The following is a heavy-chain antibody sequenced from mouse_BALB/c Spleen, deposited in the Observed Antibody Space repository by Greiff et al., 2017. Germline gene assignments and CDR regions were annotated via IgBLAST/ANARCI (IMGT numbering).Heavy chain of an antibody. V-gene: IGHV5-17*02. D-gene: IGHD2-2*01. J-gene: IGHJ4*01. CDR3: ARSGWLRRKGEAMDY. CDR1: GFTFSSFG. CDR2: ISSGSSTI. Sequence: EVKLVESGRGLVQPGGSRKLSCAASGFTFSSFGMHWVRQAPEKGLEWVAYISSGSSTIYYADTVKGRFTISRDNPKNTLFLQMTSLRSEDTAMYYCARSGWLRRKGEAMDYWGEGNSDTVSS.